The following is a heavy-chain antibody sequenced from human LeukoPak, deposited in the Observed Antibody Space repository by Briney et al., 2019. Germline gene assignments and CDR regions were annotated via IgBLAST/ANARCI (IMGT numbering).Heavy chain of an antibody. CDR1: GGSMNNYY. V-gene: IGHV4-59*01. J-gene: IGHJ4*02. D-gene: IGHD2-21*02. Sequence: SETLSLTCTVSGGSMNNYYWSWIRQPHGKGLEWIAYIYYTGRSNSSHSLKSRCTIAIDTSKNQFSLRLSTVTAADTAVYYCARLYCGSDCYAFDYWGQGALVTVSS. CDR2: IYYTGRS. CDR3: ARLYCGSDCYAFDY.